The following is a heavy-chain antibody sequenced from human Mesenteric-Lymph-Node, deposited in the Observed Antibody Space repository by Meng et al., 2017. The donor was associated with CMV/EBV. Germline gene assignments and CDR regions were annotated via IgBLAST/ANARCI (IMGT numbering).Heavy chain of an antibody. V-gene: IGHV3-43*01. CDR2: ISWDGGST. Sequence: GESLKISCAASGFTFSGYWMSWVRQAPGKGLEWVSLISWDGGSTYYADSVKGRFTISRDNSKNSLYLQMNSLRTEDTALYYCAKDIYEGYCSSTSCSDYFDYWGQGTLVTVSS. D-gene: IGHD2-2*01. CDR3: AKDIYEGYCSSTSCSDYFDY. CDR1: GFTFSGYW. J-gene: IGHJ4*02.